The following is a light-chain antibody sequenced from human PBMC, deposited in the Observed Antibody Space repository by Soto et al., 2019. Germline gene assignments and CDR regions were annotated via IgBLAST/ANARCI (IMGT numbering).Light chain of an antibody. CDR1: SSNIGSNT. J-gene: IGLJ2*01. Sequence: QSVLTQPPSASGTPGQRVNISCSGGSSNIGSNTVSWYQQLPGTAPKLVMYVNNQRSSGVPDRFSGSKSGTSASLAISGLQSEDEDDYYCATWDDSLNGRVFGGGTKLTVL. V-gene: IGLV1-44*01. CDR3: ATWDDSLNGRV. CDR2: VNN.